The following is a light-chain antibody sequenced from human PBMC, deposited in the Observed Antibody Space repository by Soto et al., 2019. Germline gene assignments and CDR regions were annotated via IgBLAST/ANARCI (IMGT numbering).Light chain of an antibody. CDR2: DAS. Sequence: IVLTQSPATLSLSPGERTTISSRASQSVSSYLAWYQQKPGQAPRLLIYDASNRATGIPARFSGSGSGTDFTLTISSLEPEDFAVYYCQQRSNWPPWTFGQGTKVDIK. CDR3: QQRSNWPPWT. CDR1: QSVSSY. J-gene: IGKJ1*01. V-gene: IGKV3-11*01.